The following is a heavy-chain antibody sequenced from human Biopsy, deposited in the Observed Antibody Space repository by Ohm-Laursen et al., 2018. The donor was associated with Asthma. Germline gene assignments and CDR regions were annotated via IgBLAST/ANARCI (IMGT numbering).Heavy chain of an antibody. J-gene: IGHJ4*02. CDR2: ISYDGSNK. Sequence: RSLRLSCAASGFTFSSYGMHWVRQAPGKGLEWVAVISYDGSNKYYADSVKGRFTISRDNAKNSLYLQMNSLRGADTALYYCVKDIRLQLWGFDSWGQGTLVTVSS. V-gene: IGHV3-30*18. CDR3: VKDIRLQLWGFDS. CDR1: GFTFSSYG. D-gene: IGHD6-13*01.